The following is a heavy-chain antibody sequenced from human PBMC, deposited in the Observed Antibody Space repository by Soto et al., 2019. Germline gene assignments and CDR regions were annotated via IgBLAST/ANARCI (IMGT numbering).Heavy chain of an antibody. D-gene: IGHD1-26*01. CDR3: ARLGGTSRLWDFEL. J-gene: IGHJ2*01. CDR1: GFTFSKYW. CDR2: INGDGSST. Sequence: EVQLVESGGGLVQPGGSLRLSCAASGFTFSKYWMYWVRQAPGKGLVWVSRINGDGSSTTYADSVKGRFTISRDNANNALHLQMNSLRAEDTALYYCARLGGTSRLWDFELWGRGTLVTVSS. V-gene: IGHV3-74*01.